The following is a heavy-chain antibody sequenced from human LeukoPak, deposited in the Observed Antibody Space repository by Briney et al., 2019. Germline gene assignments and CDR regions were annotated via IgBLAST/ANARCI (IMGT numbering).Heavy chain of an antibody. J-gene: IGHJ6*03. D-gene: IGHD6-13*01. CDR3: ARQQQLGPYYNHYMDV. CDR2: MNPNSGNT. CDR1: GYTFTSYD. V-gene: IGHV1-8*02. Sequence: ASVKVSCKASGYTFTSYDINWVRQATGQGLEWMGWMNPNSGNTGYAQKFQGRVTMTRNTSISTAYMELSSLRSEDTAVYYCARQQQLGPYYNHYMDVWGKGTTVTISS.